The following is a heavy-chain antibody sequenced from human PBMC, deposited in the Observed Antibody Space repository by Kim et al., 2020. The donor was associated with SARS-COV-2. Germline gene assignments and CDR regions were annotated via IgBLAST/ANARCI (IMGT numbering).Heavy chain of an antibody. CDR1: GGSVSSGSYY. Sequence: SETLSLTCTVSGGSVSSGSYYWSWIRQPPGKGLEWIGYIYYSGSTNYNPSLKSRVTISVDTSKNQFSLKLSSVTAADTAVYYCARGHYYYDSSGYYWFFDYWGQGTLVTVSS. D-gene: IGHD3-22*01. CDR3: ARGHYYYDSSGYYWFFDY. CDR2: IYYSGST. J-gene: IGHJ4*02. V-gene: IGHV4-61*01.